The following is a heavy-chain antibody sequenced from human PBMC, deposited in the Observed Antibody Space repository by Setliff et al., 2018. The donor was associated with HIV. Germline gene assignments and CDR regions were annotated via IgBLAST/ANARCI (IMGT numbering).Heavy chain of an antibody. CDR2: INTHSGYT. V-gene: IGHV1-18*01. D-gene: IGHD5-12*01. J-gene: IGHJ4*02. CDR3: ARGKTWLRFLDY. Sequence: GASVKVSCKASGYTFNNYGISWVRRAPGQGLEWMGWINTHSGYTNYAQNVQGRVTVTMDTSTSTAYMELRSLKSDDTAAYYCARGKTWLRFLDYWGQGTLVTVSS. CDR1: GYTFNNYG.